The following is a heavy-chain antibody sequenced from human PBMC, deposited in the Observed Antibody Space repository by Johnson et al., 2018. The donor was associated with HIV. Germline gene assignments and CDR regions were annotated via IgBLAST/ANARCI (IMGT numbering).Heavy chain of an antibody. D-gene: IGHD1-26*01. CDR3: ARRGWELWTTQNAFDI. CDR2: INWNGGST. Sequence: MLLVESGGGVVRPGGSLRLSCPASGFIFDDYGMSWVRQAPGKGLEWVSGINWNGGSTGYADSVKGRFNISRDNAKNSLFLQMNSLRAEDTALYYCARRGWELWTTQNAFDIWGQGTMVTVSS. V-gene: IGHV3-20*04. J-gene: IGHJ3*02. CDR1: GFIFDDYG.